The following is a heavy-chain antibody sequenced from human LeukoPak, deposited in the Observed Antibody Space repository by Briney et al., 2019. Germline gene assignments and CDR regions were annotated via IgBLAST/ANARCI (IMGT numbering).Heavy chain of an antibody. J-gene: IGHJ6*02. CDR2: IYTSGST. CDR1: GGSFSGYY. V-gene: IGHV4-4*07. CDR3: ARDRVESSGYYYYYGIDV. Sequence: SETLSLTCAVYGGSFSGYYWSWIRQPPGKGLEWIGRIYTSGSTNYNPSLKSRVIMSVDTSKNQFSLKLSSVTAADTAVYYCARDRVESSGYYYYYGIDVWGQGTTVTVSS. D-gene: IGHD3-22*01.